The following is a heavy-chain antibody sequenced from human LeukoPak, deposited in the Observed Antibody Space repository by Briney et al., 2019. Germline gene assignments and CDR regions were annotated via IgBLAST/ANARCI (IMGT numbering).Heavy chain of an antibody. CDR3: ARDGRGPDY. V-gene: IGHV3-74*01. CDR1: GFTLSSCW. D-gene: IGHD3/OR15-3a*01. CDR2: IESDGRT. Sequence: PGGSLRLSCAASGFTLSSCWMHWVRQVPGKGLVSVSRIESDGRTAYADSVKGRFIISRDNAKNTLYLQMNSLRVEDTAVYYCARDGRGPDYWGQGTLVTVSS. J-gene: IGHJ4*02.